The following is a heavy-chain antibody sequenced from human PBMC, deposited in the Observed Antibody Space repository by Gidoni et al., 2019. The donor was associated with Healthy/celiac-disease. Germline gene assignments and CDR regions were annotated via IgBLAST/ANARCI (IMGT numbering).Heavy chain of an antibody. CDR3: ARAPVVVPAATSDY. CDR2: ISSSSSYI. D-gene: IGHD2-2*01. CDR1: GFTFSSYS. Sequence: VQLFESGGGLVKPGGSLRLSCAASGFTFSSYSMNWVRQAPGKGLGWVSSISSSSSYIYYADSVKGRFTISRDNAKNSRYLQMNSLRAEDTAVYYCARAPVVVPAATSDYWGQGTLVTVSS. V-gene: IGHV3-21*01. J-gene: IGHJ4*02.